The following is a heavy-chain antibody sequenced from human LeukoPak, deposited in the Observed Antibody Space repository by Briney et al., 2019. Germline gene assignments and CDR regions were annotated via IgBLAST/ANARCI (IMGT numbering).Heavy chain of an antibody. J-gene: IGHJ3*02. CDR3: AREARMTIFGVVTTDAFDI. CDR1: GFTFSSYW. D-gene: IGHD3-3*01. CDR2: IKQDGSEK. Sequence: GGSLRLSCAASGFTFSSYWMSWVRQAPGKGLEWVANIKQDGSEKYYVDSVKGRFTISRDNAKNSLYLQMNSLRAEDTAVYYCAREARMTIFGVVTTDAFDIWGQGTMVTVSS. V-gene: IGHV3-7*03.